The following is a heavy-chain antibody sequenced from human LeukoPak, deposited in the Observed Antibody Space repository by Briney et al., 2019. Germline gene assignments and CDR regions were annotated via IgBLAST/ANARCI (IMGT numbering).Heavy chain of an antibody. CDR2: ISSSSTII. J-gene: IGHJ5*02. CDR1: GFTYSSHS. CDR3: AKVPRQHDNWFDP. V-gene: IGHV3-48*01. Sequence: GGPLTLPCAASGFTYSSHSMNWLRQAPGKGLEWISYISSSSTIIHYADSVKGRFTISRDDAKNSLYLQMNSLRAEDTAIYYCAKVPRQHDNWFDPWGQGTLVTVSS. D-gene: IGHD3-9*01.